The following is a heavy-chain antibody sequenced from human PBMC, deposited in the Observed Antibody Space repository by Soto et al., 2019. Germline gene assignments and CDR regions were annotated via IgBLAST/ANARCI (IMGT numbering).Heavy chain of an antibody. CDR3: ARGLIYDSSGYYFDY. CDR1: GYTFTSYY. CDR2: INPSGGST. Sequence: ASVKVSCMASGYTFTSYYMHWVRQAPGQGLEWMGIINPSGGSTRYAQKFQGRVTMTRDTSTSTVYMELSSLRSEDTAVYYCARGLIYDSSGYYFDYWGQGTLVTVSS. J-gene: IGHJ4*02. V-gene: IGHV1-46*01. D-gene: IGHD3-22*01.